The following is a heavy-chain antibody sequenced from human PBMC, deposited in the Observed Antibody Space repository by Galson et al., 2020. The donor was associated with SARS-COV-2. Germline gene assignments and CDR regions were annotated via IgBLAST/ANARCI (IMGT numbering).Heavy chain of an antibody. J-gene: IGHJ6*03. V-gene: IGHV3-30*18. D-gene: IGHD2-8*02. CDR3: AKGWPQGSLLLGYFYFMDV. Sequence: GGSLRLSCAASGFTFSSHGMHWVRQAPGKGLEWVAVLSYDGSKEYYADSVKGRFTISRDNSENSLYLQMNSLRPEDTSVYYCAKGWPQGSLLLGYFYFMDVWGKGTTVTVSS. CDR1: GFTFSSHG. CDR2: LSYDGSKE.